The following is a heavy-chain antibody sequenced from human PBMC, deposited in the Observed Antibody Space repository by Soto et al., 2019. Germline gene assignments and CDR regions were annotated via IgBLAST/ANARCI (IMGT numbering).Heavy chain of an antibody. J-gene: IGHJ6*02. CDR2: IYYSGST. CDR1: GGSISSGDYY. Sequence: PSETLSLTCTVSGGSISSGDYYWSWIRQPPGKGLEWIGYIYYSGSTYYNPSPKSRVTISVDTSKNQFSLKLSSVTAADTAVYYCARDKAETLYYYYYGMDVWGQGTTVTVSS. V-gene: IGHV4-30-4*01. CDR3: ARDKAETLYYYYYGMDV.